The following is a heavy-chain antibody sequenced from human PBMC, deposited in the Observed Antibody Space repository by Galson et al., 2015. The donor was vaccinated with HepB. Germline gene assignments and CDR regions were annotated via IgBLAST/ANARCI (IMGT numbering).Heavy chain of an antibody. V-gene: IGHV4-59*01. D-gene: IGHD1-20*01. CDR2: IYYSGST. Sequence: ATLSFTCTVSGASMTRYYWSWIRQPPGKGLEWIGYIYYSGSTNYNPSLKSRVTISVDTSNNQFSLKLSSLTAADTAVYYCAGLGNWIDYWGQGTLVTVSS. CDR3: AGLGNWIDY. J-gene: IGHJ4*02. CDR1: GASMTRYY.